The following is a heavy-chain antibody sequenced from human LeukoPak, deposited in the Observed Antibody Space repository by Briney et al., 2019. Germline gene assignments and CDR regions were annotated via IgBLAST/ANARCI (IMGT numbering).Heavy chain of an antibody. J-gene: IGHJ6*02. CDR3: AKMGSGDGYVLRANYYYYYGMDV. Sequence: PGGSLRLSCAASGFTFSSYGMHWVRQAPGKGLEWVAVISYDGSNKYYADSVKGRFTISRDNSKNTLYLQMNSLRAEDTAVYYCAKMGSGDGYVLRANYYYYYGMDVWGQGTTVTVSS. CDR2: ISYDGSNK. V-gene: IGHV3-30*18. D-gene: IGHD5-24*01. CDR1: GFTFSSYG.